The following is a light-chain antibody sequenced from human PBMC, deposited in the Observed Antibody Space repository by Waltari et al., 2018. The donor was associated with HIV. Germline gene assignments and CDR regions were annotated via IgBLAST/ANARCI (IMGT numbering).Light chain of an antibody. J-gene: IGLJ1*01. CDR2: EVT. Sequence: QSALTQPASVSGSPGQSITISCTGTSSDVGGYNYVSWYQTHPGKAPKLMIYEVTSRPSGVSNRFSGSKSGDTASLTISGLQAEDEADYYCSSYTSSTTPYVFGAGTKVTVL. V-gene: IGLV2-14*01. CDR3: SSYTSSTTPYV. CDR1: SSDVGGYNY.